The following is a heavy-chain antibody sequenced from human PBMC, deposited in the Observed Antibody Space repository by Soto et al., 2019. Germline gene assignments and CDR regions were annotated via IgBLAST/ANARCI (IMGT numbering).Heavy chain of an antibody. J-gene: IGHJ6*02. Sequence: ASVKVSCKASGYTFTSYCMHWVRQAPGQGLEWMGIINPSGGSTSYAQKFQGRVTMTRDTSTSTVYMELSSLRSEDTAVYYCARAITIFGVVILDYGMDVWGQGTTVTVSS. CDR3: ARAITIFGVVILDYGMDV. CDR2: INPSGGST. V-gene: IGHV1-46*01. D-gene: IGHD3-3*01. CDR1: GYTFTSYC.